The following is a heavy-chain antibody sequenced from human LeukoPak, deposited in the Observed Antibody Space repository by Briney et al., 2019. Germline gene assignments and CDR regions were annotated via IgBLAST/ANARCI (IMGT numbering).Heavy chain of an antibody. CDR3: AKASNGSGSRYRTFLDY. CDR2: ISYDGSNK. V-gene: IGHV3-30*18. Sequence: GGSLGLSCAVSGLIFNTYGMHWVRQAPGKGLEWLALISYDGSNKYYVDSVKGRFTISRDNSKTTLYLQMNSLRAEDTAVYYCAKASNGSGSRYRTFLDYWGQGTLVTVSS. J-gene: IGHJ4*02. D-gene: IGHD3-10*01. CDR1: GLIFNTYG.